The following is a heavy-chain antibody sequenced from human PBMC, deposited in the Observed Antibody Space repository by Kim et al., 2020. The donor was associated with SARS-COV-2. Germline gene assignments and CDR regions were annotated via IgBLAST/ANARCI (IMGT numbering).Heavy chain of an antibody. CDR2: IWYDGSNK. J-gene: IGHJ4*02. CDR1: GFTFSSYG. CDR3: AKGAKDTAMAL. D-gene: IGHD5-18*01. Sequence: GGSLRLSCAASGFTFSSYGMHWVRQAPGKGLEWVAVIWYDGSNKYYADSVKGRFTISRDNSKNTLYLQMNSLRAEDTAVYYCAKGAKDTAMALWGQGTLVTVSS. V-gene: IGHV3-33*06.